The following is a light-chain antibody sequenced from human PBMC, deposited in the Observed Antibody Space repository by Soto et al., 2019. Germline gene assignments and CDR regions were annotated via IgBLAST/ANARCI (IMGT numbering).Light chain of an antibody. J-gene: IGLJ1*01. CDR3: GSYTSSRIYV. V-gene: IGLV2-14*01. CDR1: SSDVGGYNY. Sequence: QSALTQPASVSVSPGQSMTISCTGTSSDVGGYNYVSSSRQHPGKAPKRMIYEVSKRPSGVSDRFSGSKSGNTDSLTISGLQAEDEADYYCGSYTSSRIYVFGAGTKVTVL. CDR2: EVS.